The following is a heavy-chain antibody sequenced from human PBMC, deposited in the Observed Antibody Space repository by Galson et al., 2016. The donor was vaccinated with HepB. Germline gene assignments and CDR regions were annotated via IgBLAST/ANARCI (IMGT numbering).Heavy chain of an antibody. CDR3: VRDGSSAWYFDY. CDR2: IWYDGSKT. Sequence: SLRLSCAASGFTFSSYGMHWVRQAPGKGLEWVAIIWYDGSKTYYADSMRGRSTISRDNSNNTLYLQMDSLRTEDTAVYFCVRDGSSAWYFDYWGQGTLVTVAS. CDR1: GFTFSSYG. J-gene: IGHJ4*02. D-gene: IGHD6-19*01. V-gene: IGHV3-33*08.